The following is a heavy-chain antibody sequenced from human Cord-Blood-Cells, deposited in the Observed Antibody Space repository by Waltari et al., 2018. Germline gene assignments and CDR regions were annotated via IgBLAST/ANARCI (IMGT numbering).Heavy chain of an antibody. CDR3: ARAPVDLDY. CDR1: GGSISSSSYY. CDR2: INHSGST. J-gene: IGHJ4*02. D-gene: IGHD2-2*01. Sequence: QLQLQESGPGLVKPSETLSLTCTVSGGSISSSSYYWGWIRQPPGKGLEWIGEINHSGSTNYNPSLKSRVTISVDTSKNQFSLKLSSVTAADTAVYYCARAPVDLDYWGQGTLVTVSS. V-gene: IGHV4-39*07.